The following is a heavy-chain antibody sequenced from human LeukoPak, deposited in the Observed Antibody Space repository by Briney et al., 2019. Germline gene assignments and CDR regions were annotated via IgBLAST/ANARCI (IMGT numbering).Heavy chain of an antibody. CDR1: GLTFRSYW. Sequence: GGSLRLSCAASGLTFRSYWMHWVRQAPGKGLVWVSRINGDGSTINYADSVKGRFTISRDNAKNTLYLQMTSLRAEDTAVYYSAGAGGLDYWGQGTLVTVSS. CDR3: AGAGGLDY. CDR2: INGDGSTI. V-gene: IGHV3-74*01. J-gene: IGHJ4*02. D-gene: IGHD1-14*01.